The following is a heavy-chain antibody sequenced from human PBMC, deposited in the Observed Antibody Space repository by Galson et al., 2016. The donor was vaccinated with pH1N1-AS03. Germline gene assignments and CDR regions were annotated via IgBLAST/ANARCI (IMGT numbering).Heavy chain of an antibody. CDR2: IDSNDEK. J-gene: IGHJ6*02. Sequence: PALVKPPQTLTLTCPFSGFSITTSGVRMTWIRQPPGKALEWLGRIDSNDEKFYSTSLETRLTISRDIFKNQVVLTMTNMDPVDTGTYYCARIRLWNTGLDVWGQGTTVTVSS. D-gene: IGHD1/OR15-1a*01. CDR1: GFSITTSGVR. V-gene: IGHV2-70*04. CDR3: ARIRLWNTGLDV.